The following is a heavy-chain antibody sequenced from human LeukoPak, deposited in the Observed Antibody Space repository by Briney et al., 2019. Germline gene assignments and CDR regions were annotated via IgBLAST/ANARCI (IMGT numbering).Heavy chain of an antibody. CDR3: ARDRAWNYFDY. CDR1: GLTFSNAW. V-gene: IGHV3-30*03. CDR2: ISNDGSRK. Sequence: PGGSLRLSCAVSGLTFSNAWMNWVRQAPGKGLEWVAIISNDGSRKYYAHSVEGRFTISRDNSKNTLYLQMDSLRAEDTAVYYCARDRAWNYFDYWGQGTLVTVSS. J-gene: IGHJ4*02. D-gene: IGHD3-3*01.